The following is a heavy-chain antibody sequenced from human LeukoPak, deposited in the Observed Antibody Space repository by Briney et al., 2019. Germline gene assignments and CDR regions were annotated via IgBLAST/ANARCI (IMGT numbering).Heavy chain of an antibody. CDR3: ARDVNYYYFMDV. J-gene: IGHJ6*03. CDR2: IYYSGST. CDR1: GGSISSYY. Sequence: SETLSLTCTVSGGSISSYYWSWIRQPPGKGLEWIGYIYYSGSTNYNPSLKSRVTISVDTSKNQFSLKLSSVTAADTAVYYCARDVNYYYFMDVWGKGTTVTVSS. V-gene: IGHV4-59*01.